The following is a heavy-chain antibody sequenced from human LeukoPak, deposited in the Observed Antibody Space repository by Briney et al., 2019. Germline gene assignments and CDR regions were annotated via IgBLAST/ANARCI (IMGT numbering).Heavy chain of an antibody. CDR2: ISVASNT. J-gene: IGHJ4*02. Sequence: GGSLRLSWAAPGLAFSSYAMSWVRQAPGKGLEWVSTISVASNTFYADSVKGRFTISRDNSRNTVYLQMTSLRADDTAVYYCADYGVSGVRNNFYWGQGTLVTVSS. CDR3: ADYGVSGVRNNFY. V-gene: IGHV3-23*01. D-gene: IGHD3-3*01. CDR1: GLAFSSYA.